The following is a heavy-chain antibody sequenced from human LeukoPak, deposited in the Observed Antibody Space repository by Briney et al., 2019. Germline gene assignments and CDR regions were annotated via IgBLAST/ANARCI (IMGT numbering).Heavy chain of an antibody. CDR3: ARDLGGYEYFDY. CDR1: GFTFSSYA. V-gene: IGHV3-30-3*01. Sequence: GALRLSCAASGFTFSSYAMHWVRQAPGKGLEWVAVISYDGSNKYYADSVKGRFTISRDNSKNTLYLQMNSLRAEDTAVYYCARDLGGYEYFDYWGQGTLVTVSS. D-gene: IGHD5-12*01. J-gene: IGHJ4*02. CDR2: ISYDGSNK.